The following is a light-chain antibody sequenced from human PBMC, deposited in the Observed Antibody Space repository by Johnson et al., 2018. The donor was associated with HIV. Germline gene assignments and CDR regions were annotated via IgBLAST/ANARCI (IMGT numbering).Light chain of an antibody. V-gene: IGLV1-44*01. Sequence: QSVLTQPPSASGTPGQRVTISCSGSSSNIGGNTVNWYQQFPGTAPKLLIYRNNQRPSGVPDRFSGSQSGTSASLAISGLQAEDEADYYCAAWDDSLNGYVFGSATKVSV. J-gene: IGLJ1*01. CDR3: AAWDDSLNGYV. CDR1: SSNIGGNT. CDR2: RNN.